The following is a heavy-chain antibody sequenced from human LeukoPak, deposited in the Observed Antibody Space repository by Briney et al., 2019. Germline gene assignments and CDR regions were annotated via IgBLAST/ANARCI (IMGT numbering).Heavy chain of an antibody. CDR2: ISSDGQST. D-gene: IGHD1-26*01. Sequence: PGGSLRLSCAASGFTLSNYWMHWVRQLPVPGKGLVWVSRISSDGQSTRYANSVKGRFTISRDNAKNTLYLQMNSLRAEDTAVYYCVNLWEAGYWGQGTLVTVSS. J-gene: IGHJ4*02. CDR3: VNLWEAGY. CDR1: GFTLSNYW. V-gene: IGHV3-74*01.